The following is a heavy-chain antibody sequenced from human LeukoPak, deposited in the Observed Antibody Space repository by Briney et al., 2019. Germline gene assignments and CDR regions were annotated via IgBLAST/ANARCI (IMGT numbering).Heavy chain of an antibody. Sequence: SETLSLTCTVSGGSISSHYWSWIRQPPGKGLEWIGEINHSGSTNYNPSLKSRVTISVDTSKNQFSLKLSSVTAADTAVYYCARVVGVFDYWGQGTLVTVSS. CDR2: INHSGST. J-gene: IGHJ4*02. V-gene: IGHV4-34*01. CDR1: GGSISSHY. CDR3: ARVVGVFDY. D-gene: IGHD2-21*01.